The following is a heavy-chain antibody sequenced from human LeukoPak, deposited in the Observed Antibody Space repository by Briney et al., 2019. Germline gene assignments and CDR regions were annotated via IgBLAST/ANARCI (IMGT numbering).Heavy chain of an antibody. D-gene: IGHD1-26*01. J-gene: IGHJ4*02. CDR2: MNPNSGVT. CDR1: GYTFTSYD. Sequence: GASVKVSCKASGYTFTSYDINWVRQATGQGLEWMGWMNPNSGVTGYAQKFQGRVSMTRDTSISTAYMELSSLRSEDTAVYFCARGPIYPKSGDHPNYYFDYWGQGTLVTVSS. V-gene: IGHV1-8*01. CDR3: ARGPIYPKSGDHPNYYFDY.